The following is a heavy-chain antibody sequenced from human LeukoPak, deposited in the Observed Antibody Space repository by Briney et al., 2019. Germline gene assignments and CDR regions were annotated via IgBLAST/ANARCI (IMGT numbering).Heavy chain of an antibody. CDR3: ARHREAGIAISSFPYYYYSFYMDV. Sequence: SETLSLMCTVSGDSISTYSWSWIRQPPGKGLEWIGYIHFSGSTSYNPSLKSRVTISLDTSKNQFSLRPTSVAAADTAVYFCARHREAGIAISSFPYYYYSFYMDVWGTGTTVTVSS. J-gene: IGHJ6*03. CDR1: GDSISTYS. V-gene: IGHV4-59*08. D-gene: IGHD3-9*01. CDR2: IHFSGST.